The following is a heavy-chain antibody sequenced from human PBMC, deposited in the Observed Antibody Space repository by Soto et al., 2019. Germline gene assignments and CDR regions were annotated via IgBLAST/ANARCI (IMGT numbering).Heavy chain of an antibody. CDR1: GFTFSSYW. J-gene: IGHJ6*02. Sequence: EVQLVESGGGLVQPGGSLRLSCAASGFTFSSYWMYWVRQAPGKGLVWVSRINSDGSSTSYADSVKGRFTISRDNAKNTLYLQMISLRAEDTAVYYCARGCPIQTSSSWYDYYYYGMDVWGQGTTVTVSS. D-gene: IGHD6-13*01. CDR3: ARGCPIQTSSSWYDYYYYGMDV. CDR2: INSDGSST. V-gene: IGHV3-74*01.